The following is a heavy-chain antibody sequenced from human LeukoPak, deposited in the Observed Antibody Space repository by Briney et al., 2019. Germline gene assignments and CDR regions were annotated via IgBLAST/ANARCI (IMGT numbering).Heavy chain of an antibody. CDR1: GFSFSKYW. J-gene: IGHJ3*02. D-gene: IGHD1-1*01. CDR2: IKQDGSEK. CDR3: ARGGLIQRHAFDI. V-gene: IGHV3-7*03. Sequence: GGSLRLSCAASGFSFSKYWMSWVRQAPGKGLEWVANIKQDGSEKYYVDSVKGQFTISRDNAKNSLYLQMNSLRGEDTALYYCARGGLIQRHAFDIWGQGTMVTVSS.